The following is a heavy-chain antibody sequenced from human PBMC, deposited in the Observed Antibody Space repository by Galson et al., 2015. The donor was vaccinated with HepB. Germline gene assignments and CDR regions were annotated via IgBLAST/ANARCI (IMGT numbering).Heavy chain of an antibody. CDR2: IIPNSGGT. CDR3: ARDHVVAGPDYNYFGMGV. V-gene: IGHV1-2*02. CDR1: GYRFSAYY. J-gene: IGHJ6*02. Sequence: SVKVSCKASGYRFSAYYIYWVRQAPGQGLEWMGWIIPNSGGTKYAQKFQGRVTMTRDTSSSTAYMQLSGLTSDDTAVYYCARDHVVAGPDYNYFGMGVWGQGTAVIVS. D-gene: IGHD2-21*01.